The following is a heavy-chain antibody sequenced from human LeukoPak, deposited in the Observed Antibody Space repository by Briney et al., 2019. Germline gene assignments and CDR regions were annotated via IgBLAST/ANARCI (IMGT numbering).Heavy chain of an antibody. CDR2: ITGSGDST. V-gene: IGHV3-23*01. CDR1: GFTFSSYA. Sequence: QTGGSLRLSCAASGFTFSSYAMRWVRQAPGKGLEWVSGITGSGDSTNYADSVKGRFTISRDNYKNMLYLQMNSLRAEDTAVYYCADSNYWYRVDYWGQGTLVTVSS. J-gene: IGHJ4*02. CDR3: ADSNYWYRVDY. D-gene: IGHD4-11*01.